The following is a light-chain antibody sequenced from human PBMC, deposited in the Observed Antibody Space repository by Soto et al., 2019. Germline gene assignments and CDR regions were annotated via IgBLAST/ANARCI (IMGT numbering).Light chain of an antibody. J-gene: IGLJ3*02. V-gene: IGLV1-40*01. CDR1: SSNIGAGYD. Sequence: QSVLTQPPSVSGAPGQRVTISCSGSSSNIGAGYDVHWYQQLPGTAPRLLIYVSRNRPSGVPDRFSGSKSGTSASLAITGLQTDDEADYYCQFYDSRPTLAMFGGSPQLTVL. CDR3: QFYDSRPTLAM. CDR2: VSR.